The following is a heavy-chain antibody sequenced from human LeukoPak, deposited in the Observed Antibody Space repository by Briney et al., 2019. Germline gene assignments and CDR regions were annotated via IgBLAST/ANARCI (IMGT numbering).Heavy chain of an antibody. V-gene: IGHV3-48*03. CDR2: ISSSGSTI. CDR1: GVTFSSYE. D-gene: IGHD3-22*01. Sequence: GGSLRLSCAASGVTFSSYEMNWVRQAPGKGLEWVSYISSSGSTIYYADSVKGRFTISRDNAKNSLYLQMNSLRAEDTAVYYCARASIVVVIPSDAFDIWGQGTMVTVSS. J-gene: IGHJ3*02. CDR3: ARASIVVVIPSDAFDI.